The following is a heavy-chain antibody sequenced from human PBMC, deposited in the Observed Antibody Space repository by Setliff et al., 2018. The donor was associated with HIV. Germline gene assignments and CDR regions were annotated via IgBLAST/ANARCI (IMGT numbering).Heavy chain of an antibody. CDR1: GGSFSGYY. CDR2: MYHTGIT. D-gene: IGHD4-17*01. V-gene: IGHV4-34*01. CDR3: ARHRKDDYFLTAYFDS. J-gene: IGHJ4*02. Sequence: SETLSLTCAVYGGSFSGYYWSWIRQPPGKGLEWIGSMYHTGITYYNPSLKSRVTISVDTSKNQFSLKLSSVTAADTAVYYCARHRKDDYFLTAYFDSLGQGALVTVSS.